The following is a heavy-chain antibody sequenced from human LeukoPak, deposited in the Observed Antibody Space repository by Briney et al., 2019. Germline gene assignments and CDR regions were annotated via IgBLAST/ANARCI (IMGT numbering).Heavy chain of an antibody. CDR1: GFTFSSYV. D-gene: IGHD2-15*01. V-gene: IGHV3-23*01. Sequence: GGSLRLSCAASGFTFSSYVMSWVRQAPGKGLEWVSAISGSGDTTYYADSVKGRFTISRDNSKSTLYLQTNSLRAEDTAIYYCAKDALGYCSGGSCPSNSWGQGTLVTVSS. J-gene: IGHJ4*02. CDR2: ISGSGDTT. CDR3: AKDALGYCSGGSCPSNS.